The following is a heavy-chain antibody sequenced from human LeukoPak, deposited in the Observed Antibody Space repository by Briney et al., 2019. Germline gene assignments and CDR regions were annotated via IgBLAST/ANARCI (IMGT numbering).Heavy chain of an antibody. CDR1: GFTFSSYA. D-gene: IGHD3-10*01. Sequence: GGSLRLSCAASGFTFSSYAMSWVRQAPGKGREWVSAISGSGGSTYYADSVKGRFTISRDNSKNTLYLQMNSLRAEDTAVYYCAKDKGYGSGSYADYYFDYWGQGTLVTVSS. J-gene: IGHJ4*02. CDR3: AKDKGYGSGSYADYYFDY. CDR2: ISGSGGST. V-gene: IGHV3-23*01.